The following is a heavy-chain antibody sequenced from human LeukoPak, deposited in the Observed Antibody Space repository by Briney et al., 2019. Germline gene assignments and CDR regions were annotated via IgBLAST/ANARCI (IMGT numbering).Heavy chain of an antibody. Sequence: GGSLRLSCAASGFTFSSYAMSWVRQAPGKGLEWVAVIWYDRTNKYYADSVKGRFTISRDNSKNTLYLQMSSLRAEDTAVYYCARDRLTTITTFHFDYWGQGTLVTVSS. V-gene: IGHV3-33*08. CDR2: IWYDRTNK. CDR3: ARDRLTTITTFHFDY. J-gene: IGHJ4*02. CDR1: GFTFSSYA. D-gene: IGHD4-17*01.